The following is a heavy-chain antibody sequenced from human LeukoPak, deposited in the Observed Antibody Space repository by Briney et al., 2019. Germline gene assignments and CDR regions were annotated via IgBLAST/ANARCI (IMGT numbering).Heavy chain of an antibody. J-gene: IGHJ4*02. CDR3: ARGDYDILTGYYTSRDY. CDR2: INPNSGGT. CDR1: GYTFTSYD. V-gene: IGHV1-2*06. Sequence: ASVKVSCKASGYTFTSYDINWVRQATGQGLEWMGRINPNSGGTNYAQKFQGRVTMTRDTSISTAYMELSRLRSDDTAVYYCARGDYDILTGYYTSRDYWGQGTLVTVSS. D-gene: IGHD3-9*01.